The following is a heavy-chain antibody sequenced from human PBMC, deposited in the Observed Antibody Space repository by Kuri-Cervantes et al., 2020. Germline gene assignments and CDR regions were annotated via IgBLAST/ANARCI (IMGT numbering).Heavy chain of an antibody. CDR3: ARGAGKAAAGAYYFGY. CDR2: IIPIFGTA. V-gene: IGHV1-69*13. Sequence: SVKVSCRASGGTFSSYAISWVRQAPGQGLEWMGGIIPIFGTANYAQKFQGRVTITADESTSTAYMELSSLRSEDTAVYYCARGAGKAAAGAYYFGYWGQGTLVTVSS. CDR1: GGTFSSYA. D-gene: IGHD6-13*01. J-gene: IGHJ4*02.